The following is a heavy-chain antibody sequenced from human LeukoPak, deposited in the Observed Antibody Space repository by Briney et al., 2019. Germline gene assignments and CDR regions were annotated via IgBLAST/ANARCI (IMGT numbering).Heavy chain of an antibody. J-gene: IGHJ2*01. CDR1: GGSIRSNSYY. Sequence: SETLSLTCSVSGGSIRSNSYYWGWIRQPPGKGLEWIGSLYYSGATYYNPSLKSRVTLPVDTSKNQFSLMLSSLTASDTAVYYCARFRSDAVSNYYFDLWGRGTLVGVSS. CDR2: LYYSGAT. D-gene: IGHD1-7*01. CDR3: ARFRSDAVSNYYFDL. V-gene: IGHV4-39*01.